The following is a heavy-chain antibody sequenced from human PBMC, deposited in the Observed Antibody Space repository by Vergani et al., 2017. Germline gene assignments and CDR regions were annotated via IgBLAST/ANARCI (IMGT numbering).Heavy chain of an antibody. CDR3: GRKQSPASLMDKPIDI. CDR2: ISDGGETK. D-gene: IGHD1/OR15-1a*01. CDR1: GFIFSDYY. Sequence: QVQLVASGGGLVRPGGSLRLSCAASGFIFSDYYMTWIRQNPGKGLEWLAHISDGGETKMYAESLKGRFTVSRDNTKNLLILQMKTLKVDDTATYYCGRKQSPASLMDKPIDIWGQGTLVTVSS. V-gene: IGHV3-11*01. J-gene: IGHJ5*02.